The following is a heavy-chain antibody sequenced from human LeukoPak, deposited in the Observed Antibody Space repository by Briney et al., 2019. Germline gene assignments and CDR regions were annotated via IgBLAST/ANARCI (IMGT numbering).Heavy chain of an antibody. CDR2: IGGTAGNT. CDR3: AREWSAFDI. CDR1: GRTFTEHY. V-gene: IGHV3-11*04. D-gene: IGHD2-8*01. Sequence: GGSLRLSCAASGRTFTEHYMHWIRQAPGRGLEWVSFIGGTAGNTYYADSVKGRFTISRDNAKNSLYLQMNSLRAEDTAVYYCAREWSAFDIWGQGTMVTVSS. J-gene: IGHJ3*02.